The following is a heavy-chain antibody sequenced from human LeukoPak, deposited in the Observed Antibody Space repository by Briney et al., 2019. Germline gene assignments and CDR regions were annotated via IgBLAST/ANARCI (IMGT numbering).Heavy chain of an antibody. V-gene: IGHV1-2*02. CDR3: ARVVRIAVAGTHFDY. CDR2: INPNSGGT. Sequence: ASVKVSCKASRYTFTGYYMHWVRQAPGQGLEWMGWINPNSGGTNYAQKFQGRVTMTRDTSISTAYMELSRLRSDDTAVYYCARVVRIAVAGTHFDYRGQGTLVTVSS. CDR1: RYTFTGYY. J-gene: IGHJ4*02. D-gene: IGHD6-19*01.